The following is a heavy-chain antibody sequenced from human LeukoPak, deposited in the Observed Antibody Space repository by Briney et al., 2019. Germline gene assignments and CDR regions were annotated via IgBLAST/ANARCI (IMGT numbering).Heavy chain of an antibody. D-gene: IGHD1-26*01. CDR1: GFTFDDYG. Sequence: PGGSLRLSCAASGFTFDDYGMSWVRQAPGKGLEWVANIKQDGSEKYYVDSVKGRFTISRDNAKNSLYLQMNSLRAEDTAVYYCARGKKWELRVNWFDPWGQGTLVTVSS. V-gene: IGHV3-7*01. CDR3: ARGKKWELRVNWFDP. J-gene: IGHJ5*02. CDR2: IKQDGSEK.